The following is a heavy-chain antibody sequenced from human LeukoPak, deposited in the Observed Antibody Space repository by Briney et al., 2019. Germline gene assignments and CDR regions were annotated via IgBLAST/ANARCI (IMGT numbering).Heavy chain of an antibody. V-gene: IGHV3-23*01. CDR2: LSRGGATT. CDR3: AKEQRIRHCSEGVCMEGYYFDY. D-gene: IGHD2-8*01. CDR1: GFNFNMFA. Sequence: PGGSLRLSCTGSGFNFNMFAMDWVRQAPGQGLEWVSGLSRGGATTNYADSVKGRLTISRDKSKNMVILQMNSLRPEDTAAYYCAKEQRIRHCSEGVCMEGYYFDYWGQGTLVTVSS. J-gene: IGHJ4*02.